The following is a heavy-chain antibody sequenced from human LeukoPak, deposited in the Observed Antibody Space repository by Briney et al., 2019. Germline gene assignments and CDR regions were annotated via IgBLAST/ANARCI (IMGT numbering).Heavy chain of an antibody. J-gene: IGHJ4*02. Sequence: GGSLRLSCAASGFTFSGYSMNWVRQAPGKGLEWVSYISDSSAMYYADSVKGRFTISRDNAKNSLYLQMNSLRAEDTAVYYCAGYCSSVSCRNIDYWGQGTLVTVSS. CDR3: AGYCSSVSCRNIDY. CDR1: GFTFSGYS. D-gene: IGHD2-2*01. CDR2: ISDSSAM. V-gene: IGHV3-48*04.